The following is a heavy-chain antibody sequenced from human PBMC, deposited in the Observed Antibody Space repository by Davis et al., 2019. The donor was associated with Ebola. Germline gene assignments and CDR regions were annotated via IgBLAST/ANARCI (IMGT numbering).Heavy chain of an antibody. CDR3: ARQLGFGELLFRWFDP. J-gene: IGHJ5*02. CDR1: GGSFSGYY. V-gene: IGHV4-59*08. D-gene: IGHD3-10*01. Sequence: SETLSLTCAVYGGSFSGYYWSWIRQPPGKGLEWIGYIYYSGSTNYNPSLKSRVTISVDTSKNQFSLKLSSVTAADTAVYYCARQLGFGELLFRWFDPWGQGTLVTVSS. CDR2: IYYSGST.